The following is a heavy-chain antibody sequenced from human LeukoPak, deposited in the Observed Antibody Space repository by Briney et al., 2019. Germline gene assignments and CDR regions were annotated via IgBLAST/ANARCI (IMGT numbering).Heavy chain of an antibody. V-gene: IGHV3-74*01. CDR2: INTDGGST. CDR1: GFTFGSYW. J-gene: IGHJ3*02. D-gene: IGHD6-19*01. CDR3: ARDLYSSGWYNAFDI. Sequence: GGSLRLSCSASGFTFGSYWMHWVRQAPGKGLVWVSRINTDGGSTTYADSVKGRFTISRDNAKNSLYLQMNSLRAEDTAVYYCARDLYSSGWYNAFDIWGQGTMVTVSS.